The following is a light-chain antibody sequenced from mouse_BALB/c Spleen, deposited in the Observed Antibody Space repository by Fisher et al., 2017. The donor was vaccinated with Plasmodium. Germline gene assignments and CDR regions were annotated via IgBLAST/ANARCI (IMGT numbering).Light chain of an antibody. Sequence: DIVITQSTLSLPVSLGDQVSISCRSSQSLLHSYGDTYLHWHLQRPGQSPKLLIYKVSNRFSGVPDRFTGSGSGTDSTLKISGVEAEDLGVYFCSQSTHLPLTFGAGTKLELK. CDR1: QSLLHSYGDTY. CDR3: SQSTHLPLT. CDR2: KVS. V-gene: IGKV1-110*01. J-gene: IGKJ5*01.